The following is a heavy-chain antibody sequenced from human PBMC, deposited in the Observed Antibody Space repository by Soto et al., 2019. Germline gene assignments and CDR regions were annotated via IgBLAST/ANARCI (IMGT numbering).Heavy chain of an antibody. Sequence: LILSCAASGFTFSSYWMHWVRQAPGKGLVWVSRINSDGSSTSYADSVKGRFTISRDNAKNTLYLQMNSLRAEDTAVYYCARVMLIGPDAFDIWGQGTMVTVTS. CDR2: INSDGSST. CDR1: GFTFSSYW. V-gene: IGHV3-74*01. J-gene: IGHJ3*02. D-gene: IGHD3-16*01. CDR3: ARVMLIGPDAFDI.